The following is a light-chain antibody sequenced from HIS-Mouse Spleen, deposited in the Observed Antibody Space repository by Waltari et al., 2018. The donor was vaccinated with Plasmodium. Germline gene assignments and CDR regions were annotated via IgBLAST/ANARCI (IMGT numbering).Light chain of an antibody. CDR2: AAS. V-gene: IGKV1-39*01. J-gene: IGKJ1*01. CDR1: QSISNY. CDR3: QQSYSTWT. Sequence: DIQMTQSPSSLSASVGDRVTITCRASQSISNYLNLYQQKPGKAPKFLIYAASTLQSGVPSRFSGSGSGTDFTLTISSLQPEDFATYYCQQSYSTWTFGQGTKVEIK.